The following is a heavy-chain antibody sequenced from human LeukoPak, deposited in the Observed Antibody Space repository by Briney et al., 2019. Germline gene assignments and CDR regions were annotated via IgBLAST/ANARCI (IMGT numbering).Heavy chain of an antibody. V-gene: IGHV3-23*01. CDR3: AKDWGRYSSSWYYFDY. CDR2: ISGSGGST. D-gene: IGHD6-13*01. J-gene: IGHJ4*02. Sequence: GGSLRLSCAASGFTFSSYAMSWVRQAPGKGLEWVSAISGSGGSTYYADSVKGRFTISRDNSKNTLYLQMNSLRADDTAVYYCAKDWGRYSSSWYYFDYWGQGTLVTVSS. CDR1: GFTFSSYA.